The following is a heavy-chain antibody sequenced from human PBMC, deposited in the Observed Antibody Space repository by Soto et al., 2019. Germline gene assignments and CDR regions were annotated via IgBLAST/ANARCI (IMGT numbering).Heavy chain of an antibody. Sequence: PGESLTSSCTSSGYSFTRYWIGWVRQMPGKGLEWMGIIYPGDSDTRYSPSFQGQVTISADKSISTAYLQWSSLKASDTAMYYCARLSDRGIDYWGQGTLVTVSS. V-gene: IGHV5-51*01. D-gene: IGHD3-10*01. CDR1: GYSFTRYW. J-gene: IGHJ4*02. CDR3: ARLSDRGIDY. CDR2: IYPGDSDT.